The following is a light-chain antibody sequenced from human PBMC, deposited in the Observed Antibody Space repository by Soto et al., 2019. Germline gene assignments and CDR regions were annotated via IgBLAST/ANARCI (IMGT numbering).Light chain of an antibody. J-gene: IGKJ5*01. CDR3: QQYNNWPPIT. CDR2: DTY. CDR1: QSVRSK. V-gene: IGKV3-15*01. Sequence: DIVLTQSPGALSLSPGERATLSCMASQSVRSKVAWYQQKPGQAPSLVIYDTYIRATGIPARFSGSGFGTEFTPTISSLQSEDFAVYYCQQYNNWPPITLGQGTRLEIK.